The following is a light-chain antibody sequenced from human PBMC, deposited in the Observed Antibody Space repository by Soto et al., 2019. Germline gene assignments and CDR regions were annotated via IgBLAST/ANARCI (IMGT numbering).Light chain of an antibody. CDR1: QNVTSN. Sequence: MVMTQSPATLSVSPGERVTLSCRTSQNVTSNLAWYQLKPGQIPSLLIYGTSTRAPDIPVRFSGSGSGTEFTLTITTVQSGDSAVYYCQQYDDWGFGPGTKVEIK. CDR2: GTS. J-gene: IGKJ1*01. V-gene: IGKV3-15*01. CDR3: QQYDDWG.